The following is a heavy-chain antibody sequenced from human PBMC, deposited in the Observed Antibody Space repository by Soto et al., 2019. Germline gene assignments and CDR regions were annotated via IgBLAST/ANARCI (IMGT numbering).Heavy chain of an antibody. CDR3: AFNSGSGSYYFDY. J-gene: IGHJ4*02. CDR2: ISGGGETT. Sequence: EAQLLESGGGLVQPGGSLRLSCAASGFTFSSYAMWWVRQAPGKGLECVSAISGGGETTYYADSVKGRFTISRDNSKNTLYLQMNSLRAEDTAVYYCAFNSGSGSYYFDYWGQGTLVNVSS. V-gene: IGHV3-23*01. D-gene: IGHD3-10*01. CDR1: GFTFSSYA.